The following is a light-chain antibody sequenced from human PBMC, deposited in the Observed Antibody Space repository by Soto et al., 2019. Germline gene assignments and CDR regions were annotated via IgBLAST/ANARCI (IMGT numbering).Light chain of an antibody. CDR3: QHYNNWPTWT. CDR2: GAS. V-gene: IGKV3-15*01. Sequence: IRMTQSPATLSVSPGERAPLSCRASQSVSSDLAWYQEQPGQAPRLLISGASTRATGIPARFSGSGSGTEFTPTISSLQSEDFAVHYCQHYNNWPTWTFGQGTK. CDR1: QSVSSD. J-gene: IGKJ1*01.